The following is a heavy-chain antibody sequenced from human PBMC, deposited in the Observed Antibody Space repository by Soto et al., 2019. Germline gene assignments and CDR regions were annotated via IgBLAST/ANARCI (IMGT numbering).Heavy chain of an antibody. CDR3: AKDHSSGYYTAFDY. Sequence: GGSLRLSCAASGFTFSSYAMSWVRQAPGKGLEWVSVICGSGGSTYYADSVKGRFTISRDNSKNTLYLQMNSLRAEDTAVYYCAKDHSSGYYTAFDYWGQGTLVTVSS. CDR2: ICGSGGST. D-gene: IGHD3-22*01. V-gene: IGHV3-23*01. CDR1: GFTFSSYA. J-gene: IGHJ4*02.